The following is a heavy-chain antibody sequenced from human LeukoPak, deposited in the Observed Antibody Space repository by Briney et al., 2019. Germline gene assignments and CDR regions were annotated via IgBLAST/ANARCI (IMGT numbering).Heavy chain of an antibody. CDR2: IYSGGST. J-gene: IGHJ4*02. CDR3: AKGDDIWTGYHFDY. V-gene: IGHV3-53*01. CDR1: GFTVSSNY. D-gene: IGHD3-9*01. Sequence: GGSLRLSCAASGFTVSSNYMSWVRQAPGKGLEWVSVIYSGGSTYYADSVKGRFTISRDNSKNTLYLQMNSLRAEDTALYYCAKGDDIWTGYHFDYWGQGTLVTVSS.